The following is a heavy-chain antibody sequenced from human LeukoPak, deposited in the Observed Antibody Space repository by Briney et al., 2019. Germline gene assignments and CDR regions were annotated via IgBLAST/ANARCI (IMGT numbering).Heavy chain of an antibody. CDR2: IYRDGST. D-gene: IGHD2-8*01. J-gene: IGHJ4*02. CDR3: AKWPEGAMDYFDY. CDR1: GFSVSSTY. Sequence: GSLRLSCAASGFSVSSTYVNWFRQAPGKGLEWVSIIYRDGSTYYADYVKGRFTISRDNSKNTLYLEMSSLRVEDTAIYYCAKWPEGAMDYFDYWGRGTLVTVSS. V-gene: IGHV3-53*01.